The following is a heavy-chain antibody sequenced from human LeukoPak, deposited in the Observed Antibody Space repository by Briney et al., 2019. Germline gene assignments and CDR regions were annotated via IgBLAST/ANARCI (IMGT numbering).Heavy chain of an antibody. D-gene: IGHD3-22*01. J-gene: IGHJ1*01. CDR2: IYGGGST. CDR1: GFAVSNNY. V-gene: IGHV3-53*04. Sequence: GGSLRLSCAASGFAVSNNYMSWVRQAPGKELEWVSIIYGGGSTYYADSVNGRFTISRHNSKNTLFLQMNSLRTEDTAVYYCARAYDSSGYWPEYFHHWGQGTLVTVSS. CDR3: ARAYDSSGYWPEYFHH.